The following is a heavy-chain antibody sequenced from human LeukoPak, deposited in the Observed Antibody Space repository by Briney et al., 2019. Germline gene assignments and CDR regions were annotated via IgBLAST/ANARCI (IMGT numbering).Heavy chain of an antibody. Sequence: PGGSLRLSCAASGFTFRGYEMNWVRQAPGKGLEWVSFISSSGSTIYYADSVKGRFTISRDNAKNSLYLQMNSLRAEDTAVYYCVDGTPFDYWGQGTLVTVSS. CDR3: VDGTPFDY. CDR2: ISSSGSTI. D-gene: IGHD5-24*01. CDR1: GFTFRGYE. V-gene: IGHV3-48*03. J-gene: IGHJ4*02.